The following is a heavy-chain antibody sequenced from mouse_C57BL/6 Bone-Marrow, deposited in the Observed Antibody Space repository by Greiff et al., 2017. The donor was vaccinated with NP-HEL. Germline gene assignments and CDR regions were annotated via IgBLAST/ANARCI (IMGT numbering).Heavy chain of an antibody. CDR3: VREGDYYDGVYYFGY. V-gene: IGHV10-3*01. D-gene: IGHD1-1*01. J-gene: IGHJ2*01. Sequence: EVHLVESGGGFVQPKGSLKLSCAASGFTFNTYSMHWVRQAPGTGLEWVARIRSKSSNYATYYADSVKDRFTISRDDSQSMLYLQLNNRKTEDTAMYYCVREGDYYDGVYYFGYWGQGTTLTVS. CDR2: IRSKSSNYAT. CDR1: GFTFNTYS.